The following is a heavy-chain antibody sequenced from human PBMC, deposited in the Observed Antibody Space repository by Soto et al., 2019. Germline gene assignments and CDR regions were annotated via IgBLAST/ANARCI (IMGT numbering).Heavy chain of an antibody. D-gene: IGHD2-21*01. V-gene: IGHV1-8*01. CDR1: GYTFSSFE. J-gene: IGHJ4*02. Sequence: QVQLVQSGAEAKKPGASVKVSCKTSGYTFSSFEINWVRQATGQGLEWMGWMNSNTGDTGHAQKFQGRITMTRDTSTRTAYMELRSLRSEDTAVYFCARGPTYGDYHFDYWGQGTLVTVSS. CDR2: MNSNTGDT. CDR3: ARGPTYGDYHFDY.